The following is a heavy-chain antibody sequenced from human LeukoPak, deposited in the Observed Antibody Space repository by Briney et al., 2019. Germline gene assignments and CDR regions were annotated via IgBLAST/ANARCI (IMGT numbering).Heavy chain of an antibody. D-gene: IGHD3-16*01. CDR3: ARGPLDGVSDAFDI. J-gene: IGHJ3*02. CDR2: ISYSGSA. Sequence: PSETLSLTCTVSGASISFYYWSWIRQPPGKGLEWIGYISYSGSANYNPSLKSRVTISEDTSKNQFSLKLNSVAAADTAVYYCARGPLDGVSDAFDIWGQGTMVTVSS. CDR1: GASISFYY. V-gene: IGHV4-59*01.